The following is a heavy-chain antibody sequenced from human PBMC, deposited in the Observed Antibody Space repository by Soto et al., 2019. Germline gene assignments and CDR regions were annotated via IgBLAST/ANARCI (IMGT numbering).Heavy chain of an antibody. V-gene: IGHV6-1*01. Sequence: PSQNLSLTCAISGDIVSSNSAAWNWIRRSPSRGLEWLGRTYYRSKWYNDYAVSVKSRITINPDTSKNQFSLQLNSVTPEDTAVYYCARGWKWELGACLDPWGQGTLVTVSS. CDR2: TYYRSKWYN. J-gene: IGHJ5*02. CDR3: ARGWKWELGACLDP. CDR1: GDIVSSNSAA. D-gene: IGHD1-26*01.